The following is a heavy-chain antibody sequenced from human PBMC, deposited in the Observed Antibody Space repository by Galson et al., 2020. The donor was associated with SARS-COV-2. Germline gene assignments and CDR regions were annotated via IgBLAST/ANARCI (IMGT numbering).Heavy chain of an antibody. J-gene: IGHJ4*02. CDR1: GVSISSSGYY. Sequence: SETLSLTCSVSGVSISSSGYYWGWVRQPPGQGLEWIGSIYHSGSTYYNPSLKSRVTISVDTSKNQFSLRLTSVTAADTAVYYCARESRWDLYFDFWGKGTMVTVSS. CDR3: ARESRWDLYFDF. CDR2: IYHSGST. D-gene: IGHD1-26*01. V-gene: IGHV4-39*07.